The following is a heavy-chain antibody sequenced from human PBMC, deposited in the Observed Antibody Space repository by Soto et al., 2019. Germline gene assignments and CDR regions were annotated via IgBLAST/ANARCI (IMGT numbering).Heavy chain of an antibody. V-gene: IGHV4-39*01. CDR2: IYYSGST. CDR3: ARHGYYYGSGSYSKPPFEY. J-gene: IGHJ4*02. D-gene: IGHD3-10*01. CDR1: GGSISSSSCY. Sequence: SETLSVTWAVSGGSISSSSCYWGCIDQGPGKVREGIGMIYYSGSTYYNPSLKSRVTISVDTSQTQFSLKLSSVTAADTAVYYCARHGYYYGSGSYSKPPFEYWGQGTLVTVSS.